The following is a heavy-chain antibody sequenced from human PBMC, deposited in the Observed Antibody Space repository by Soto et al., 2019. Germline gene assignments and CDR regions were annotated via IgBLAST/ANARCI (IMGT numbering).Heavy chain of an antibody. CDR3: AAAEQWLADPFDY. CDR1: GFTFRIYT. CDR2: ISYDGDSI. D-gene: IGHD6-19*01. V-gene: IGHV3-30-3*01. Sequence: RGSLRLSCAASGFTFRIYTMHWVRQAPGKGLEWVSVISYDGDSIFYTDSVKGRFTISRDNSKNTLYLQMNILRDEDTAVYYCAAAEQWLADPFDYWGQGTLVTVSS. J-gene: IGHJ4*02.